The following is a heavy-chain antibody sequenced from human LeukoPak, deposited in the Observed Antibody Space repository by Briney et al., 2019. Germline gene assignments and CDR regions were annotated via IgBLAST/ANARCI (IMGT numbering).Heavy chain of an antibody. CDR1: GFTFSNAW. D-gene: IGHD3-10*01. Sequence: GGSLRLSCAASGFTFSNAWMSWVRQAPGKGLEWVCRIKSKTDGGTTDYAAPVKGRFTISRDDSKNTLYLQMNSVKTEDTAVYYCTTGITMVRGVIHLIDYWGQGTLVTVSS. CDR3: TTGITMVRGVIHLIDY. J-gene: IGHJ4*02. V-gene: IGHV3-15*01. CDR2: IKSKTDGGTT.